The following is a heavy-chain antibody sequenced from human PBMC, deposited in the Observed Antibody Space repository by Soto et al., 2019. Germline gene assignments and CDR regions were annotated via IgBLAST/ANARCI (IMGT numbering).Heavy chain of an antibody. CDR2: ISGSGVNT. Sequence: EVQLLESGGNLVQPGGSLRLSCAASGFTFSRYAMSWVRQAPGKGLEWVAAISGSGVNTYYADSVKGRFTISRDQSKNTLYLQMNSLRAEDTAIYSCAKDKGAGGGSCFDSWGQGTLVTVSS. J-gene: IGHJ4*02. D-gene: IGHD2-15*01. CDR1: GFTFSRYA. V-gene: IGHV3-23*01. CDR3: AKDKGAGGGSCFDS.